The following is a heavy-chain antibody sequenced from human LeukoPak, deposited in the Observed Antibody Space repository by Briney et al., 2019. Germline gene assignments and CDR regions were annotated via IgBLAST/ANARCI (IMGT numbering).Heavy chain of an antibody. CDR2: MSYSWRT. CDR1: GGSVSSYY. D-gene: IGHD2-21*02. J-gene: IGHJ4*02. CDR3: ARGYCRDDICQVFPY. V-gene: IGHV4-59*02. Sequence: SETLSLTCTVSGGSVSSYYWCWSRQTPEKGVELMGYMSYSWRTDYGPSLKRRVTMSVDTSKNQFSLKMSYVTAADTGVYYCARGYCRDDICQVFPYWGQGTRVTVSS.